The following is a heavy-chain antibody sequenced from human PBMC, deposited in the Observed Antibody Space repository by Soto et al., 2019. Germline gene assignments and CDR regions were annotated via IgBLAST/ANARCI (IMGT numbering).Heavy chain of an antibody. V-gene: IGHV3-11*06. CDR3: ARDRVAAAENWFDP. Sequence: PGGSLRLSCAASGFTFSDYYMSWIRQAPGKGLEWVSYISSSSSYTNYADSVKGRFTISRDNAKNSLYLQMNSLRAEDTAVYYCARDRVAAAENWFDPWGQGTLVTVSS. D-gene: IGHD6-13*01. CDR2: ISSSSSYT. CDR1: GFTFSDYY. J-gene: IGHJ5*02.